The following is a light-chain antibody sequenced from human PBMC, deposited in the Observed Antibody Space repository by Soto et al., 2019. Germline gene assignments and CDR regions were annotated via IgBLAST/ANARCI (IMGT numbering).Light chain of an antibody. CDR1: QSVSNNY. J-gene: IGKJ1*01. Sequence: TQSPATLSVSPGERATLSCRASQSVSNNYLAWYQQKPGQAPRLLIYGASNRATGIPDRFSGSGSGTDFTLTISRLEPEGFAVYYCQQYGSSGTFGQGTKVDIK. V-gene: IGKV3-20*01. CDR3: QQYGSSGT. CDR2: GAS.